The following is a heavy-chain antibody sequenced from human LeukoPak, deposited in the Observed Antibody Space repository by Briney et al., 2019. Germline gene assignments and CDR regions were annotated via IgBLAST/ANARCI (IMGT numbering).Heavy chain of an antibody. D-gene: IGHD2-21*02. CDR1: GGSITGYY. CDR2: IYYSRGT. V-gene: IGHV4-59*08. J-gene: IGHJ5*02. Sequence: SEPLSLTCTVSGGSITGYYWNWIRQPRRKGLEWSGYIYYSRGTYYTPSLESRVTVSVDTSKSQFSLKLSSVTAADTAVYYCARRIVSVPAIQEGNWLDPWGQGTLVTVSS. CDR3: ARRIVSVPAIQEGNWLDP.